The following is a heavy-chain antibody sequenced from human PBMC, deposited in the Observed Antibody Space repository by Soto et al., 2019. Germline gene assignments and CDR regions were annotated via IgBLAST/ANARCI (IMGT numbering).Heavy chain of an antibody. CDR1: GHTFSGYY. CDR2: VNPNSGGT. Sequence: ASVKVSCKASGHTFSGYYVRWVRQAPGQGLEWMGWVNPNSGGTHYAQKFQGRVSMTRDPSLSAVYMELRSLRRDDMAVYFCASDYVGDDLPVTWGEFGRFWGQGTLVTVSS. CDR3: ASDYVGDDLPVTWGEFGRF. J-gene: IGHJ4*02. D-gene: IGHD3-16*01. V-gene: IGHV1-2*02.